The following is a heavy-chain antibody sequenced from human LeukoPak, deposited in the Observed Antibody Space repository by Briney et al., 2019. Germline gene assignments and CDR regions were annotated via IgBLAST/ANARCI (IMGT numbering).Heavy chain of an antibody. V-gene: IGHV4-31*03. D-gene: IGHD1-14*01. J-gene: IGHJ4*02. Sequence: PSETLSLTCTVSGGSISSGGYYWSWFRQHPGKGLEWIGYIYYSGSTYYNPSLKSRVTISVDTSKNQFSLKLSSVTAADTAVYYCAREKVAITLFDYWGQGTLVTVSS. CDR3: AREKVAITLFDY. CDR1: GGSISSGGYY. CDR2: IYYSGST.